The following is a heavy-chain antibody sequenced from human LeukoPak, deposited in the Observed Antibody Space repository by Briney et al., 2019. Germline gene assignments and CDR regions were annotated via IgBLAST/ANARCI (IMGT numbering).Heavy chain of an antibody. CDR1: GGSISSSSYY. Sequence: TSETLSLTCTVSGGSISSSSYYWGWIRQPPGKGLEWIGTIFYSGSTYYNPSLKSRVTISVDTSKNQFSLKLSSVTAADTAVYYCARPIDYYYDSSGEWGQGTLVTVSS. J-gene: IGHJ4*02. D-gene: IGHD3-22*01. CDR2: IFYSGST. CDR3: ARPIDYYYDSSGE. V-gene: IGHV4-39*01.